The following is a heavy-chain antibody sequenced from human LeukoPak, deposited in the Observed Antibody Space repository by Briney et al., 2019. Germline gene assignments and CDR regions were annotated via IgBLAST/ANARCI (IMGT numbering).Heavy chain of an antibody. J-gene: IGHJ4*02. CDR2: IYHSGST. CDR3: ARGVPYYYGSGSFFDY. CDR1: GGSISSGGYS. V-gene: IGHV4-30-2*01. D-gene: IGHD3-10*01. Sequence: SETLFLTCAVSGGSISSGGYSWSWIRQPPGKGLEWIGYIYHSGSTYYNPSLKSRVTISVDRSKNQFSLKLSSVTAADTAVYYCARGVPYYYGSGSFFDYWGQGTLVTVSS.